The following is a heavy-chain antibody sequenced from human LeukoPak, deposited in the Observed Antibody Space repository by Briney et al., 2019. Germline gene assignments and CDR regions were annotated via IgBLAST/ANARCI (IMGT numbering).Heavy chain of an antibody. CDR1: GDTFSSYA. D-gene: IGHD1-26*01. Sequence: AASVKLSCKASGDTFSSYAISWVRQPPGQGLEWMGGIIPIFGTANYAQKFQGRGTITADESTSTAYMALSSLRSEHTAVYYCARDCGDSGSYYWDAFDIWGQGTMVTVSS. CDR2: IIPIFGTA. V-gene: IGHV1-69*13. J-gene: IGHJ3*02. CDR3: ARDCGDSGSYYWDAFDI.